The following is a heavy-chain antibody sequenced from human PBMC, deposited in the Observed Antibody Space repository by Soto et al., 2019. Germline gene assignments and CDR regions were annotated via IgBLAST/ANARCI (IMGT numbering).Heavy chain of an antibody. CDR2: IYYSGST. CDR1: GGSISSSSYY. V-gene: IGHV4-39*01. Sequence: SETLSLTCTVSGGSISSSSYYWGWIRQPPGKGLEWIGSIYYSGSTYYNPSLKSRVTISVDTSKNQFSLKLSSVTAADTAVYYCATRVGYSSSWYGFDYWGQGTLVTVS. CDR3: ATRVGYSSSWYGFDY. J-gene: IGHJ4*02. D-gene: IGHD6-13*01.